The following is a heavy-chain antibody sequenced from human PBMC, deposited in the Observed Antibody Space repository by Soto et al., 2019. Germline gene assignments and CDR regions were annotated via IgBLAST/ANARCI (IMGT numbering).Heavy chain of an antibody. CDR2: IIPIFGTA. D-gene: IGHD1-1*01. J-gene: IGHJ6*02. CDR3: AQTGTPQIIYYYYGMDV. V-gene: IGHV1-69*01. CDR1: GGTFRSYA. Sequence: QVQLVQSGAEVKKPGSSVKVSCKASGGTFRSYAISWVRQAPGQGLEWMGGIIPIFGTANYAQKFQGRVTITADESTSTAYMELSSLRSEDTAVYYCAQTGTPQIIYYYYGMDVWGQGTTVTVSS.